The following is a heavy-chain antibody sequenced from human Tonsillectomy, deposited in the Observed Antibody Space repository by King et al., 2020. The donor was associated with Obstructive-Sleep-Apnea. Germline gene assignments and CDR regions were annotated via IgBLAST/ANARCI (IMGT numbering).Heavy chain of an antibody. CDR2: IYYSGST. CDR1: GGSISSGVYY. J-gene: IGHJ4*02. V-gene: IGHV4-31*03. CDR3: ARDRRQQLAVDY. Sequence: QLQESGPGLVKPSQTLSLTCTVSGGSISSGVYYWSWIRQHPGKGLEGIGYIYYSGSTYYNPSLKSRVTISVDTSKNQFSLKLSSVSAADTAVYYCARDRRQQLAVDYWGQGTLVTVSS. D-gene: IGHD6-13*01.